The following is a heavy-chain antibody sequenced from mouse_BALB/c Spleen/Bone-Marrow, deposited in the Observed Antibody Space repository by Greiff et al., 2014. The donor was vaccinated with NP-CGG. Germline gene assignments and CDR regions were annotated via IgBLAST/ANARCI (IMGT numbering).Heavy chain of an antibody. J-gene: IGHJ3*01. CDR3: ARYDGPAWFAY. D-gene: IGHD2-3*01. Sequence: QVQLQQSGAELVKPGASVKLSCKASGYTFTSYWIHWVKLRPGHGLEWIGEINPSNGRTNYNEKFKNKATLTVDKSSSTAYIQLSSLTSEDSAVYYCARYDGPAWFAYWGRGTLVTVS. V-gene: IGHV1S81*02. CDR1: GYTFTSYW. CDR2: INPSNGRT.